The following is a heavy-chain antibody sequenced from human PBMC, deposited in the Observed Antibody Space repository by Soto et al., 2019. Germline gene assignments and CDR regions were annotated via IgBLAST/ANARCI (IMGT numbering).Heavy chain of an antibody. V-gene: IGHV4-59*01. CDR1: GGSISSYY. J-gene: IGHJ4*02. CDR3: AIVCFGNFDY. CDR2: IYYSGST. Sequence: PSETLSLTCTVSGGSISSYYWSWIRQPPGKGLEWIGYIYYSGSTNYNPSLKSRVTISVDTSKNQFSLKLSSVTAADTAVYYCAIVCFGNFDYWGQCTLVIVSS. D-gene: IGHD2-21*01.